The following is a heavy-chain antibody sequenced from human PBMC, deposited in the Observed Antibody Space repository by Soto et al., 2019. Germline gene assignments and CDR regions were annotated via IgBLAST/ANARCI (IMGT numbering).Heavy chain of an antibody. CDR3: ARYVYYMDV. J-gene: IGHJ6*03. D-gene: IGHD3-10*02. Sequence: GGSLRLSCAASGFTVSSNYMSWVRQAPGKGLEWVSIIYSGESTYYADSGKGRLTISRDNSKNTRFLKMNSLRAEDTAVYYCARYVYYMDVWGKGTTVTVSS. V-gene: IGHV3-66*01. CDR1: GFTVSSNY. CDR2: IYSGEST.